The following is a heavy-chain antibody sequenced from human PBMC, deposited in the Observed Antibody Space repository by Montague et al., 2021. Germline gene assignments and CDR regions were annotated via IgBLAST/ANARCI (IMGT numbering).Heavy chain of an antibody. CDR1: VTALLNSG. D-gene: IGHD3-9*01. CDR3: ARAQTSSGGFDWLLGDSDHFDY. J-gene: IGHJ4*02. Sequence: SVKVSCKASVTALLNSGIDWESQRPNQSHLGIAYVVTRNANTTYAQKLQGSVTMTTDTSTRTAYMELRNLRSDDTAVYFCARAQTSSGGFDWLLGDSDHFDYWGQGTL. V-gene: IGHV1-18*04. CDR2: VVTRNANT.